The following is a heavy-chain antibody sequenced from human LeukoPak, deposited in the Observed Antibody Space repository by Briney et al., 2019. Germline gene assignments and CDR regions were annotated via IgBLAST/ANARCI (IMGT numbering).Heavy chain of an antibody. J-gene: IGHJ5*02. CDR2: INHSGST. Sequence: KPSETLSLTCAVYGGSFSGYYWSWIRQPPGKGLEWIGEINHSGSTNYNPSLKSRVTISVDTSKNQFSLKLSSVTAADTAVYYCARATSYYDFWSGYYTGSWFDPWGQGTLVTVSS. CDR1: GGSFSGYY. D-gene: IGHD3-3*01. CDR3: ARATSYYDFWSGYYTGSWFDP. V-gene: IGHV4-34*01.